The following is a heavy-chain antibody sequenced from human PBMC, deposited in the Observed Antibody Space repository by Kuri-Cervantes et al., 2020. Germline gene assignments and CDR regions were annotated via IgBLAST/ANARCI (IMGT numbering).Heavy chain of an antibody. V-gene: IGHV3-15*01. CDR3: AKDRKDYSNYVAEYFQH. CDR2: IKSKTDGGTT. J-gene: IGHJ1*01. CDR1: GFTYIIYW. Sequence: GESLKISCAAAGFTYIIYWMNWVRQAPGKGLEWVGRIKSKTDGGTTDYAAPVKGRFTISRDDSKNTLYLQMNSLRAEDTAVYDCAKDRKDYSNYVAEYFQHWGQGTLVTVSS. D-gene: IGHD4-11*01.